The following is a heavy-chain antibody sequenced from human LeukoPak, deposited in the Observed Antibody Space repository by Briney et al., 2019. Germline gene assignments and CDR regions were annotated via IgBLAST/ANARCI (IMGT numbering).Heavy chain of an antibody. CDR1: GFTFSSYG. Sequence: GGSLRLSCAVSGFTFSSYGMNWVRQAPGKGLEWVTGISHDGTEKYYADSVKGRFTISRDNAKNTLYLQMNSLRTEDTAMYYCARAQPPSSIVAAFPDYWGQGTLVTVSS. CDR2: ISHDGTEK. D-gene: IGHD6-13*01. V-gene: IGHV3-30*03. J-gene: IGHJ4*02. CDR3: ARAQPPSSIVAAFPDY.